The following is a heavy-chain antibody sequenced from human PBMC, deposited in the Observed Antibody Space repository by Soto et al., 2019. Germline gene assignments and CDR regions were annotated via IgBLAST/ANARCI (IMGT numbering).Heavy chain of an antibody. D-gene: IGHD4-17*01. Sequence: QVRLQESGPGLVKPSETLSLTCTVSGGSISSYYWSWFRQTPGKGLEWIGYSYYSGSTNYNPSLKSRVTISVASAKNQFSLKLSSVTAADTAVYYCASGGSYGDTYNWFDPWGQGTLVTVSS. CDR3: ASGGSYGDTYNWFDP. CDR1: GGSISSYY. V-gene: IGHV4-59*01. J-gene: IGHJ5*02. CDR2: SYYSGST.